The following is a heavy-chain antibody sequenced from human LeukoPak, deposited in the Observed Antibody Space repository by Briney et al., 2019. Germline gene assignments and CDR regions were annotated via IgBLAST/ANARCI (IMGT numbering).Heavy chain of an antibody. CDR3: AREALEWSPPDI. D-gene: IGHD3-3*01. CDR1: GFTFSPFA. J-gene: IGHJ3*02. V-gene: IGHV3-30*19. CDR2: IPYDGSDK. Sequence: GGPLRPPFPPSGFTFSPFALPGFGQPPAKGRGGVTFIPYDGSDKYYADSVKGRFTISRDNSKNTLYLQMNNMRTEDTAVYYCAREALEWSPPDIWGQGTTVTVSS.